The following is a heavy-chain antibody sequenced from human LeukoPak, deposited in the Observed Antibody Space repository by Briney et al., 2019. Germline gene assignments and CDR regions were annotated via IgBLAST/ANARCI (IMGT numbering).Heavy chain of an antibody. V-gene: IGHV4-61*01. J-gene: IGHJ6*03. CDR3: ARDRRHDYVWGSYRLEYYMDV. CDR1: GYSISSGYY. CDR2: IYYSGST. Sequence: SETLSLTCTVSGYSISSGYYWGWIRQPPGKGLEWIGYIYYSGSTNYNPSLKSRVTISVDTSKNQFSLKLSSVTAADTAVYYCARDRRHDYVWGSYRLEYYMDVWGKGTTVTVSS. D-gene: IGHD3-16*02.